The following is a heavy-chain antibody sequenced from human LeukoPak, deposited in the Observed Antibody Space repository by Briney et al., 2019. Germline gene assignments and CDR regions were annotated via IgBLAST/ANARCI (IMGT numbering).Heavy chain of an antibody. J-gene: IGHJ4*02. Sequence: PSETLSLTCGVSGGSITSKNWWCWVRQPPGRGLEWIGEVYLSGLTNYNPSLSSRVIMALDTSKNHLSLHLTSVTAADTAVYYCSRENGAFSPFGYWGQGYLVTVLS. V-gene: IGHV4-4*02. CDR1: GGSITSKNW. D-gene: IGHD2-8*01. CDR3: SRENGAFSPFGY. CDR2: VYLSGLT.